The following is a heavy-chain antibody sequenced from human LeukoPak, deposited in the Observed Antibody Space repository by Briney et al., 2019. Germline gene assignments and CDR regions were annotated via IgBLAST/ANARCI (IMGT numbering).Heavy chain of an antibody. CDR2: IYYTGSA. CDR1: GGSLSTYY. D-gene: IGHD4-23*01. J-gene: IGHJ3*02. V-gene: IGHV4-59*12. CDR3: ARGSITVVPAFDI. Sequence: SETLSLTCTVSGGSLSTYYWSWIRQTPGQGLEWIGCIYYTGSANYNPSLSSRGTISVDTSKNQFSLKLTSVTAADTAVYYCARGSITVVPAFDIWGQGTMVTVSS.